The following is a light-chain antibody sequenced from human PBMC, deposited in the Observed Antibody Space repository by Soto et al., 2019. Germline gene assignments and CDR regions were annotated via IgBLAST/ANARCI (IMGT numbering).Light chain of an antibody. CDR2: DAS. J-gene: IGKJ1*01. CDR3: QHYGSSPWT. Sequence: EIVLTQSAGTLSLSPGERATLSCRASQTVSGRYLAWFQQKPCQTPRLLIYDASTRAAGVPDRFSGSGSGTDFSLTINRLEPEDFAVYYCQHYGSSPWTFGKGTKVEIK. V-gene: IGKV3-20*01. CDR1: QTVSGRY.